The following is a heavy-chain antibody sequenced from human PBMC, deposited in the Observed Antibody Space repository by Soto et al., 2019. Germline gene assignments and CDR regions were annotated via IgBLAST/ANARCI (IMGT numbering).Heavy chain of an antibody. CDR2: IIPILGIA. CDR1: GGTFSSYT. J-gene: IGHJ5*02. D-gene: IGHD2-2*01. Sequence: QVQLVQSGAEVKKPGSSVKVSCKASGGTFSSYTISWVRQAPGQGLEWMGRIIPILGIANYAQKFQGRVTITADKSTSTAYMELSSLRSEDTAVYYCARATMGDIVVVPAATPGWFDPWGQGTLVTVSS. CDR3: ARATMGDIVVVPAATPGWFDP. V-gene: IGHV1-69*02.